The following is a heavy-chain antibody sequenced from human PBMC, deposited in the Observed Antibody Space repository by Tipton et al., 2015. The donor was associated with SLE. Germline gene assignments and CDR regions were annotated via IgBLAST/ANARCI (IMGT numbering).Heavy chain of an antibody. Sequence: QVQLVQSGAEVKKPGSSVKVSCKASGGTFSSYTISWVRQAPGQGLEWMGRIIPILGIANYAQKFQGRVTITADKSTSTAYMELSSLRSEDTAVYYCVVAATPDAFDIWGQGTMVTVSS. CDR1: GGTFSSYT. CDR3: VVAATPDAFDI. V-gene: IGHV1-69*09. J-gene: IGHJ3*02. D-gene: IGHD2-15*01. CDR2: IIPILGIA.